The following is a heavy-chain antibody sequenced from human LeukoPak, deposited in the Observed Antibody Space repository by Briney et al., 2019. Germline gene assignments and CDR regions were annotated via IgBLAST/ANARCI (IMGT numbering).Heavy chain of an antibody. J-gene: IGHJ6*02. CDR1: GFTFSSYG. V-gene: IGHV3-33*01. D-gene: IGHD3-3*01. Sequence: GGSLRLSCAASGFTFSSYGMHWVRQAPGKGLEWVAVIWYDGSNKYYADSVKGRFTISRDNSKNTLYLQMNSLRAEDTAVYYCAREYYDFWSSYKAEVLDYYYGMDVWGQGTMVTVSS. CDR3: AREYYDFWSSYKAEVLDYYYGMDV. CDR2: IWYDGSNK.